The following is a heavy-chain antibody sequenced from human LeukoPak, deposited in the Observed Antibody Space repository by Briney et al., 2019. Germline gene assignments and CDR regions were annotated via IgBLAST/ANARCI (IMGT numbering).Heavy chain of an antibody. CDR1: GFTFSSYG. CDR2: ISYDGSSK. D-gene: IGHD1-26*01. J-gene: IGHJ4*02. V-gene: IGHV3-30*18. Sequence: GASLRLSSAASGFTFSSYGMHWVRQAPGKVLEWVAVISYDGSSKYYADPVKGRFTISRDNSKNTLYLQMNSLRTEDTAVYYCAKDRQGAGDGSFDYWGQGTLVTVSS. CDR3: AKDRQGAGDGSFDY.